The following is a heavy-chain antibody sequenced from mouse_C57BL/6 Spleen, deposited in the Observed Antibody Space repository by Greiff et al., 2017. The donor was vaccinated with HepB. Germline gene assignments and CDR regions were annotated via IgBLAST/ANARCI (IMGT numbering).Heavy chain of an antibody. CDR2: IYPGSGST. J-gene: IGHJ2*01. CDR3: ARERGISSPYYFDY. CDR1: GYTFTSYW. V-gene: IGHV1-55*01. D-gene: IGHD1-1*01. Sequence: VQLQESGAELVKPGASVKMSCKASGYTFTSYWITWVKQRPGQGLEWIGDIYPGSGSTNYNEKFKSKATLTVDTSSSTAYMQLSSLTSEDSAVYYCARERGISSPYYFDYWGQGTTLTVSS.